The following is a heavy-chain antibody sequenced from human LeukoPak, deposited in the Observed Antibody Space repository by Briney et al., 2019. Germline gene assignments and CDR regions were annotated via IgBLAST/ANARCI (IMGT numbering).Heavy chain of an antibody. CDR3: AKDPNSGGWSFDY. J-gene: IGHJ4*02. D-gene: IGHD6-19*01. Sequence: GGSLRLSCAASGFTFSNYWMSWVRQAPGKGLEWVANIRQDGSEKYYVDSVKGRFTISRDNAKNSLFLQMNSLRAEDTAVYYCAKDPNSGGWSFDYWGQGTLVTVSS. V-gene: IGHV3-7*01. CDR1: GFTFSNYW. CDR2: IRQDGSEK.